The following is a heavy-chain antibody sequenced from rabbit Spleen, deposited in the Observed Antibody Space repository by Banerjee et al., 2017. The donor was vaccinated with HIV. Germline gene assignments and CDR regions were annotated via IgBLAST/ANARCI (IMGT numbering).Heavy chain of an antibody. CDR3: ARAAFGSSFSSYGMDL. V-gene: IGHV1S40*01. CDR2: IHSSSGTT. CDR1: GFSFSSRYY. J-gene: IGHJ6*01. Sequence: QSLEESGGGLVQPEGSLTLTCTASGFSFSSRYYMCWVRQAPGKGLEWIACIHSSSGTTYYASWAKGRFTISKTSSTTVTLQMTSLTAADTATYFCARAAFGSSFSSYGMDLWGQGTLVTVS. D-gene: IGHD8-1*01.